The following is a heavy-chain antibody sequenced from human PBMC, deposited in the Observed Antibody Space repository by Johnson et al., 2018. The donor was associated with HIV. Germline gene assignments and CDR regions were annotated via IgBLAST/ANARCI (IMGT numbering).Heavy chain of an antibody. CDR1: GFTFSSYA. CDR3: AKDLETGDDYVWGSYQLGAFDI. CDR2: ISYDGSDK. V-gene: IGHV3-30*14. J-gene: IGHJ3*02. D-gene: IGHD3-16*02. Sequence: QVQLVESGGGLIQPGGSLRLSCAASGFTFSSYAMHWVRQAPGKGLEWVAVISYDGSDKYYADSVKGRFTISRDNSKNTLYLQMNSLRADDTAVYYCAKDLETGDDYVWGSYQLGAFDIWGQGTMVTVSS.